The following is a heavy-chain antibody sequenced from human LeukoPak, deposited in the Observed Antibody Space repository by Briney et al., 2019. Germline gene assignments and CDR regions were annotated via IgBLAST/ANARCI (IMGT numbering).Heavy chain of an antibody. J-gene: IGHJ4*02. CDR1: GGPISSHY. V-gene: IGHV4-4*07. Sequence: SETLSLTXTVSGGPISSHYWSWIRQPAGKGLEWIGRIYTSGSTNYNPSLKSRVTMSVDTSKNQFSLKLSSVTAADTAVYYCARGRVSSSWYSAFDYWGQGTLVTVSS. CDR2: IYTSGST. D-gene: IGHD6-13*01. CDR3: ARGRVSSSWYSAFDY.